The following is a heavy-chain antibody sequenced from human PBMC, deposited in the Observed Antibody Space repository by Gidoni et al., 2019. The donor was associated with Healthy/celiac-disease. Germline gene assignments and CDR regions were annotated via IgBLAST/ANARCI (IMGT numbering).Heavy chain of an antibody. J-gene: IGHJ4*02. CDR2: ISSSSSYI. CDR1: GFTFSSYS. V-gene: IGHV3-21*01. D-gene: IGHD1-26*01. Sequence: EVQLVESGGGLVKPGGSLRLSCAASGFTFSSYSMTWVRQAPGKGLEWVSSISSSSSYIYYADSVKGRFTISRDNAKNSLYLQMNSLRAEDTAVYYCARDAKKWELLRVFDYWGQGTLVTVSS. CDR3: ARDAKKWELLRVFDY.